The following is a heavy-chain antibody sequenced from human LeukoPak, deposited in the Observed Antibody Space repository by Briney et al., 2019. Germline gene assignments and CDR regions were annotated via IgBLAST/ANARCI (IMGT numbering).Heavy chain of an antibody. Sequence: PSETLSLTCTVSGGSISSYYWSWIRQPPWKGLEWIGYIYYSGSINYNPSLKSRVTISVDTSKNQFSLKLSSVTAADTAVYYCARGLRWAFDIWGQGTMVTVSS. CDR2: IYYSGSI. J-gene: IGHJ3*02. CDR1: GGSISSYY. D-gene: IGHD4-23*01. V-gene: IGHV4-59*01. CDR3: ARGLRWAFDI.